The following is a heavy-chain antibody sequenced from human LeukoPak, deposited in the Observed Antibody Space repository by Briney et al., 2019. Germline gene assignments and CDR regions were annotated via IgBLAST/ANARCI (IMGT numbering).Heavy chain of an antibody. V-gene: IGHV4-59*01. Sequence: SETLSLTCTVSGGSISSYYWSWIRQPPGKGLEWIGYIYYSGSTNYNPSLKSRVTISVDTSKNQFSLKLSSVAAADTAVYYCARGPYGKLDYWGQGTLVTVSS. J-gene: IGHJ4*02. CDR3: ARGPYGKLDY. CDR1: GGSISSYY. D-gene: IGHD4-17*01. CDR2: IYYSGST.